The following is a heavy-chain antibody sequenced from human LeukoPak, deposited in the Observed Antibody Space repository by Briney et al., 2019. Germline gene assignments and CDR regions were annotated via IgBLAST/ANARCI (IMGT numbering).Heavy chain of an antibody. CDR1: GFTVTNNY. CDR3: ASPLRYFDY. D-gene: IGHD3-9*01. CDR2: IHNGGTT. J-gene: IGHJ4*02. V-gene: IGHV3-53*01. Sequence: GGSLRLSCAASGFTVTNNYMSWVRQAPGKGLEWVSVIHNGGTTYYADSVKGRYTISRDSSKNTLYLQMNSLRAEDTAVYYCASPLRYFDYWGQGTLVTVSS.